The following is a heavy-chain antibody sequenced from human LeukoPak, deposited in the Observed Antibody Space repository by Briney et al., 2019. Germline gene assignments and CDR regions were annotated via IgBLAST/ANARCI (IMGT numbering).Heavy chain of an antibody. J-gene: IGHJ4*02. CDR2: INHSGST. CDR1: GFTFSNAW. D-gene: IGHD1-7*01. V-gene: IGHV4-34*01. Sequence: GSLRLSCAASGFTFSNAWMTWVRQAPGKGLEWIGEINHSGSTNYNPSLKSRVTISVDTSKNQFSLKLSSVTAADTAVYYCARGANYEESLYYFDYWGQGTLVTVSS. CDR3: ARGANYEESLYYFDY.